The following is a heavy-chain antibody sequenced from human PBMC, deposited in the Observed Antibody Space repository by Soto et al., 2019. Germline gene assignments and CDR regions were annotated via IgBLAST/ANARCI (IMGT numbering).Heavy chain of an antibody. Sequence: GGSLRLSCAASGFTFSSYAMHWVRQAPGKGLEWVAVISYDGSNKYYADSVKGRFTISRDNSKNTLYLQMNSLRAEDTAVYYCASAADDYWGQGTLVTVSS. CDR2: ISYDGSNK. J-gene: IGHJ4*02. V-gene: IGHV3-30-3*01. CDR1: GFTFSSYA. D-gene: IGHD6-13*01. CDR3: ASAADDY.